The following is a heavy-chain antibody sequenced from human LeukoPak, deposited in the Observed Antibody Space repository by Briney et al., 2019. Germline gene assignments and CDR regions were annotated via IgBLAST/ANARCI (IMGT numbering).Heavy chain of an antibody. V-gene: IGHV3-66*02. CDR1: GFTVSSNY. Sequence: GGSLRLSCAASGFTVSSNYMSWVRQAPGKGLEWVSAISGSGGSTYYADSVKGRFTISRDNSKNTLYLQMNSLRAEDTALYYCAREHTTGWYDYWGQGTLVTVSS. J-gene: IGHJ4*02. D-gene: IGHD6-19*01. CDR3: AREHTTGWYDY. CDR2: ISGSGGST.